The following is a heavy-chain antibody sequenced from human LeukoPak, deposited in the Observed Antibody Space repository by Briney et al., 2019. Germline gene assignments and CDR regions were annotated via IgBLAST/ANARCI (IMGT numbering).Heavy chain of an antibody. J-gene: IGHJ4*02. CDR1: GFTFTGYY. V-gene: IGHV1-2*02. Sequence: ASVKVSCKASGFTFTGYYMHWVRQAPGQGLEWMGWINPNSGGTNYAQKFQGRVTMTRDTSISTAYMELSRLRSDDTAVYYCARGSHAYYDILTGCFDHWGQGTLVTVSS. CDR3: ARGSHAYYDILTGCFDH. CDR2: INPNSGGT. D-gene: IGHD3-9*01.